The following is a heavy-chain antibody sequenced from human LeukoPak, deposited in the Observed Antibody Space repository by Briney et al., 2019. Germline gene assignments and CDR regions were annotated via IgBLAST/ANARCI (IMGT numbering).Heavy chain of an antibody. J-gene: IGHJ6*02. CDR2: ISSASSYI. Sequence: GSSLRLSCAASGFTFNSYAIHWVRQAPGKGLELVSSISSASSYIYYADSVKGRFTISRDNSKNTLYLQMNSLRAEDTAVYYCAESQYALGNYYYYYGMDVWGQGTTVTVSS. CDR3: AESQYALGNYYYYYGMDV. CDR1: GFTFNSYA. D-gene: IGHD2-2*01. V-gene: IGHV3-23*01.